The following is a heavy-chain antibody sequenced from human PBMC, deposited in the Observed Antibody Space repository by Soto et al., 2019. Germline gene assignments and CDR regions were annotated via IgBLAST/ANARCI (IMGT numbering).Heavy chain of an antibody. D-gene: IGHD3-10*01. CDR3: ARERINYYGSGSPLDV. J-gene: IGHJ6*04. CDR2: IGTAGDT. CDR1: GFTFSSYD. Sequence: GGSLRLSCAASGFTFSSYDMHWARQATGKGLEWVSAIGTAGDTYYPGSVKGRFTISRENAKNSLYLQMNSLRAGDTAVYYCARERINYYGSGSPLDVWGKGTTVTVSS. V-gene: IGHV3-13*01.